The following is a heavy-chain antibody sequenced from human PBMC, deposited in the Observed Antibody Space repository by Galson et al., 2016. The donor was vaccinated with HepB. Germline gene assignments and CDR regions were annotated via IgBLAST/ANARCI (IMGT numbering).Heavy chain of an antibody. V-gene: IGHV1-45*02. CDR1: GYIFTYHY. CDR2: KTPFNSNT. J-gene: IGHJ3*02. CDR3: ASGWRSHDAFDI. Sequence: SVKVSCKDSGYIFTYHYLHWVRQAPREAVVWMGWKTPFNSNTNYEQPFQDRVTITRDRSMTTAYIDLNSLSSEDTGIYYCASGWRSHDAFDIWGQGTMVTVSS. D-gene: IGHD2-8*02.